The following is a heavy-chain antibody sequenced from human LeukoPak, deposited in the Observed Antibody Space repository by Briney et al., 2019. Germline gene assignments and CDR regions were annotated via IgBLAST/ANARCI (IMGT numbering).Heavy chain of an antibody. CDR2: ISSSSSYI. V-gene: IGHV3-21*01. D-gene: IGHD3-16*01. CDR1: GFTFSSYW. CDR3: ASWITHLFDY. J-gene: IGHJ4*02. Sequence: PGGSLRLSCAASGFTFSSYWMSWVRQAPGKGLEWVSSISSSSSYIYYADSVKGRFTISRDNAKNSLYLQMNSLRAEDTAVYYCASWITHLFDYWGQGTLVTVSS.